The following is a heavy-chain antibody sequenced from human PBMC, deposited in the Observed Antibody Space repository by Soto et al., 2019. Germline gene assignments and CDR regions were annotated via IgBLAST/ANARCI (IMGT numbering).Heavy chain of an antibody. Sequence: QVPLVQSGAEVKKPGSSVKVSCKASGGTFSSYTISWVRQAPGQGLEWMGRIIPILGIANYAQKFQGRVTITADKSTSTAYMELSSLRSEDTAVYYCARDRDIVVVPAAMGWFDPWGQGTLVTVSS. D-gene: IGHD2-2*01. CDR1: GGTFSSYT. J-gene: IGHJ5*02. CDR2: IIPILGIA. CDR3: ARDRDIVVVPAAMGWFDP. V-gene: IGHV1-69*08.